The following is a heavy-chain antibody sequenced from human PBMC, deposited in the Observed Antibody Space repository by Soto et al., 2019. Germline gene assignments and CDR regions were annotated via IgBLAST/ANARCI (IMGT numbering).Heavy chain of an antibody. CDR2: ISYDGSNK. D-gene: IGHD3-22*01. J-gene: IGHJ3*02. Sequence: PGGSLRLSCAASGFTFSSYGMHWVRQAPGKGLEWVAVISYDGSNKYYADSVKGRFTISRDNSKNTLYLQMNSLRAEDTAVYYCAKSISGSGRDAFDIWGQGTMVTVS. V-gene: IGHV3-30*18. CDR3: AKSISGSGRDAFDI. CDR1: GFTFSSYG.